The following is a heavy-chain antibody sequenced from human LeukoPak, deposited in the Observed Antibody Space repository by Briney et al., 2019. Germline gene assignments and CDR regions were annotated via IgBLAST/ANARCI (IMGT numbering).Heavy chain of an antibody. V-gene: IGHV3-48*01. Sequence: GGSLRLSCAASGFTFSSYSMNWVRQAPGEGLEWVSYISSSSSTIYYADSVKGRFTISRDNAKNSLYLQMNSLRAEDTAVYYCAREAIVVVPAAMTHWFDPWGQGTLVTVSS. D-gene: IGHD2-2*01. CDR1: GFTFSSYS. CDR2: ISSSSSTI. CDR3: AREAIVVVPAAMTHWFDP. J-gene: IGHJ5*02.